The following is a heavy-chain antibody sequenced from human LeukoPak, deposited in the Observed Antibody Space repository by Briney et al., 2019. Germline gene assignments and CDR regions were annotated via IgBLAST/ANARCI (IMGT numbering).Heavy chain of an antibody. CDR1: GDSISTYY. CDR2: IYYTGIT. CDR3: ARGSWWELLGGDY. J-gene: IGHJ4*02. Sequence: KSSETLSLTCTISGDSISTYYWSWIRPPPGKGLEWIGYIYYTGITNYNPSLKSRVTISIDTSKIQFSLKLSSVTAADTAVYYCARGSWWELLGGDYWGQGILVTVSS. D-gene: IGHD1-26*01. V-gene: IGHV4-59*01.